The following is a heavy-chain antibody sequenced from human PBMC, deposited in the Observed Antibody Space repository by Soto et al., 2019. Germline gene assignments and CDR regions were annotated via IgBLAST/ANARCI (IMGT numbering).Heavy chain of an antibody. CDR2: ISYDGSNK. CDR1: GFTFSSYA. Sequence: QVQLVESGGGVVQPGRSLRLSCAASGFTFSSYAMHWVRQAPGKGLEWVAVISYDGSNKYYADSVKGRFTISRDNSKNTLYLQMNSLRAEDTAVYYCARDLQYQLLYGDWFDPWGQRTLVTVSS. D-gene: IGHD2-2*02. J-gene: IGHJ5*02. CDR3: ARDLQYQLLYGDWFDP. V-gene: IGHV3-30-3*01.